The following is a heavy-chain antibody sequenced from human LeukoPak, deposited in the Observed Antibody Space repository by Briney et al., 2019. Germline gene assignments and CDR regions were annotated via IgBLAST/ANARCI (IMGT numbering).Heavy chain of an antibody. J-gene: IGHJ3*02. Sequence: GGSLRLSCAASGFTFSSYSMNWVRQAPGKGLEWVSSISSSSSYIYYADSVKGRFTISRDNAKNSLYLQMNSLRAEDTAVYYCAREDPYYRGGDAFDIWGQGTMVTVSS. D-gene: IGHD3-10*01. CDR2: ISSSSSYI. CDR3: AREDPYYRGGDAFDI. CDR1: GFTFSSYS. V-gene: IGHV3-21*01.